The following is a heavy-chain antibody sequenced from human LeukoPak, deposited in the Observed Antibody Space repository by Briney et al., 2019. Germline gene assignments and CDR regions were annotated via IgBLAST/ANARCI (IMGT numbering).Heavy chain of an antibody. J-gene: IGHJ6*02. CDR1: GGSISSYY. V-gene: IGHV4-59*01. CDR3: ARIGYYYGMDV. Sequence: SETLSLTCTVSGGSISSYYWSWIRQPPGKGLEWIGYIYYSGSTNYNPSLKSRVTISVDTSKNQFSLKLSSVTAADTAVYYCARIGYYYGMDVWGQGTTVTVSS. CDR2: IYYSGST. D-gene: IGHD2-21*01.